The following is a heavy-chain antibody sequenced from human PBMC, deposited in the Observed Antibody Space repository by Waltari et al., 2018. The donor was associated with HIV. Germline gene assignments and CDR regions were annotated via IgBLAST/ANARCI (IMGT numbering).Heavy chain of an antibody. Sequence: EVQLVESGGGLIQPGGSLRLACAASGFAVINNYLSWVRQAPGKGLEWVSLIYSNATTYYADAVKGRFTISRDNSKNTLYLQMNSLGADDTAVYFCATVLVRTSWVITTAPFDYWGQGTLVTVSS. D-gene: IGHD3-22*01. CDR2: IYSNATT. CDR3: ATVLVRTSWVITTAPFDY. J-gene: IGHJ4*02. V-gene: IGHV3-53*01. CDR1: GFAVINNY.